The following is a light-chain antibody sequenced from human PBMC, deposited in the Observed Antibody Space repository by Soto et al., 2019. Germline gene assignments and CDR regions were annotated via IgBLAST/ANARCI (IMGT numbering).Light chain of an antibody. CDR2: KTS. CDR1: QSISSW. V-gene: IGKV1-5*03. Sequence: DIQLTQSPSTLSASVGDRVTITCRASQSISSWLAWYQQKPGKAPKFLIYKTSNLESGVPSRFSGSGSGREFTLTISSVQPDDFATYYRQHYNNYCWTFGQGTKVEIK. J-gene: IGKJ1*01. CDR3: QHYNNYCWT.